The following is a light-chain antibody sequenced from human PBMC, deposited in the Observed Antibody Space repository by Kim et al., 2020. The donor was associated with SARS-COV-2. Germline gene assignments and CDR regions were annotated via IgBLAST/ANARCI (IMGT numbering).Light chain of an antibody. CDR1: QSVSSD. CDR2: GAS. V-gene: IGKV3-15*01. CDR3: QQYDSWPPLT. Sequence: SPGERATLSCRASQSVSSDLAWYQQKPGQAPRLLIYGASIRATDVPARFSGSGFGTEFTLTISSLQSEDFALYYCQQYDSWPPLTFGGGTKVEIK. J-gene: IGKJ4*01.